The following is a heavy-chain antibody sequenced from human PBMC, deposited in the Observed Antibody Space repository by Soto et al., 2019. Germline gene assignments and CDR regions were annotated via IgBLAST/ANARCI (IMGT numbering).Heavy chain of an antibody. CDR3: ARGSVHTVDRSGFYEY. D-gene: IGHD3-22*01. CDR1: GGSVSGYY. Sequence: SETLSLTCAVYGGSVSGYYWTWIRQPPGKGLEWIGEINHSGGTSYNPSLKSRVTISVDTSKSQFSLKLTSVTAADRAVYYCARGSVHTVDRSGFYEYWPQGTPVLASS. CDR2: INHSGGT. V-gene: IGHV4-34*01. J-gene: IGHJ4*02.